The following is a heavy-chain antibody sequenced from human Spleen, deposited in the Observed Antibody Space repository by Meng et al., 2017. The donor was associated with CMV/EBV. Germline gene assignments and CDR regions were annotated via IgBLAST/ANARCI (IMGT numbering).Heavy chain of an antibody. D-gene: IGHD2-15*01. Sequence: GESLKISCAASGFSVGSSYMNWVRQAPGKGLEWVSVIFTGGSTYYADSVKGRFTISRDNSKNTVYLQMNSLKTEDTAVYYCAKTGWTSATPTDWGQGTLVTVSS. CDR3: AKTGWTSATPTD. J-gene: IGHJ4*02. V-gene: IGHV3-66*02. CDR2: IFTGGST. CDR1: GFSVGSSY.